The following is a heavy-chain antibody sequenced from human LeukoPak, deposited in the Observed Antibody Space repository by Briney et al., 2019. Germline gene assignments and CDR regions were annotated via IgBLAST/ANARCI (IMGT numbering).Heavy chain of an antibody. Sequence: PGGSLRLSCAASGFTFSSYAMHWVRQAPGKGLEWVAVISYDGSNKYYADSVKGRFTISRDNSKNTLYLQMNSLRAEDTAVYYCAKTDARYCSGGSWCLLDYWGQGTLVTVSS. J-gene: IGHJ4*02. V-gene: IGHV3-30-3*02. D-gene: IGHD2-15*01. CDR2: ISYDGSNK. CDR1: GFTFSSYA. CDR3: AKTDARYCSGGSWCLLDY.